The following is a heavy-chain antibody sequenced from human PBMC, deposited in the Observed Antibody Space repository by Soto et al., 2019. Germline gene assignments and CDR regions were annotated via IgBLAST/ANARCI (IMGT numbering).Heavy chain of an antibody. J-gene: IGHJ4*02. CDR3: ARDINYDSSGYYYEGGFDY. CDR1: GGSISSYY. D-gene: IGHD3-22*01. Sequence: SETLSLTCTVSGGSISSYYWSWIRQPPGKGLEWIGYIYYSGSTNYNPSLKSRVTISVDTSKNQFSLKLSSVTAADTAVYYCARDINYDSSGYYYEGGFDYWGQGTRVTVSS. CDR2: IYYSGST. V-gene: IGHV4-59*01.